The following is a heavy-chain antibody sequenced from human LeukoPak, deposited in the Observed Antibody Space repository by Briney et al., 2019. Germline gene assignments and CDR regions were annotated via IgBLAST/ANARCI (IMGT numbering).Heavy chain of an antibody. V-gene: IGHV1-18*01. CDR2: ISAYKGNT. Sequence: ASVKVSCKASGYTFTSYGISWVRQAPGQGLEWMGWISAYKGNTNYAQKLQGRVTMTTDTSTSTAYMELRSLRSDDTAVYYCARDSFPSYDSSGYYYFDYWGQGTLVTVSS. CDR1: GYTFTSYG. CDR3: ARDSFPSYDSSGYYYFDY. J-gene: IGHJ4*02. D-gene: IGHD3-22*01.